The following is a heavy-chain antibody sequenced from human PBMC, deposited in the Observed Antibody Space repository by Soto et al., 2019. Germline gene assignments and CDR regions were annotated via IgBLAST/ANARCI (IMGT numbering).Heavy chain of an antibody. Sequence: ASVKVSCKASGYTFTTYAMHWVRQAPVQRLEWMGWINTDNGNTKYSQKFQGRVTITRDTSASTAYMELSSLRSEDTAVYYCARNYDTLTGYYNDGDNWFDPWGQGTLVTVSS. V-gene: IGHV1-3*04. CDR3: ARNYDTLTGYYNDGDNWFDP. J-gene: IGHJ5*02. CDR1: GYTFTTYA. D-gene: IGHD3-9*01. CDR2: INTDNGNT.